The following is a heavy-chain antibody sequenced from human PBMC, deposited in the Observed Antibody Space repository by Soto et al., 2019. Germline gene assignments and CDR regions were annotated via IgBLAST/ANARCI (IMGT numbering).Heavy chain of an antibody. CDR2: ISGSGGST. J-gene: IGHJ4*02. Sequence: GGSLRLSCAASGFTFSSYAMTWVRQAPGKGLEWVSAISGSGGSTYYADSVKGQFTISRDNSKNTLYLQMNSLRAEDTAVYYCAKGLYSGSYFDYWGQGTLVTVS. CDR1: GFTFSSYA. V-gene: IGHV3-23*01. D-gene: IGHD1-26*01. CDR3: AKGLYSGSYFDY.